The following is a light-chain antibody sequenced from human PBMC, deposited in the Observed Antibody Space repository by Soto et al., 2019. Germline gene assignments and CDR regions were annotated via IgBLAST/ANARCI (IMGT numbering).Light chain of an antibody. CDR2: DVS. CDR3: SSYASSSTVI. V-gene: IGLV2-14*01. Sequence: QSVLTQPASVSGSPGQSITISCTGTSSDVGAYNYVPWYQQHPAKAPKLMIYDVSSRPSGISNRFSGSKSGNTASLTISGVQAEYEADYYCSSYASSSTVIFGGGTKVTVL. CDR1: SSDVGAYNY. J-gene: IGLJ2*01.